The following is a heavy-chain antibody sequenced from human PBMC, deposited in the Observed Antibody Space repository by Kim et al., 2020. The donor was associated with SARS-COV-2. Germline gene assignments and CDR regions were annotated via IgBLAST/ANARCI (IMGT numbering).Heavy chain of an antibody. Sequence: VKGRFTISRDNSKNTLYLQMNRLRAEDTALYYCAKEGAYYDSSGLEDLDYWGQGTLVTVSS. CDR3: AKEGAYYDSSGLEDLDY. J-gene: IGHJ4*02. V-gene: IGHV3-33*06. D-gene: IGHD3-22*01.